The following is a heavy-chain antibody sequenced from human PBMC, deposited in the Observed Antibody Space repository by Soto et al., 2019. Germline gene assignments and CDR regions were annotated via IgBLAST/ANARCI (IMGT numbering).Heavy chain of an antibody. J-gene: IGHJ4*02. CDR3: ARVRAVALIDY. Sequence: QVQLVQSGAEVKKPGASVKVSCKASGYTFTSYDISWVRQAPGQGLEWMGWISAYNGNTKYAQKLQGRVTMTTDTSTSTADMELRSLRSEDTAVYYCARVRAVALIDYWGQGTLVTISS. V-gene: IGHV1-18*01. CDR1: GYTFTSYD. D-gene: IGHD6-19*01. CDR2: ISAYNGNT.